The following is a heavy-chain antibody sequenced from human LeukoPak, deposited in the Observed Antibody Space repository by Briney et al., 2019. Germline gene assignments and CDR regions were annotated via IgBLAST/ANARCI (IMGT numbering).Heavy chain of an antibody. CDR3: AKAQGSFGEFETSLDY. J-gene: IGHJ4*02. CDR2: ISYDGSNK. D-gene: IGHD3-10*01. CDR1: GFTFSSYG. V-gene: IGHV3-30*18. Sequence: PGRSLRLSCAASGFTFSSYGMHWVRQAPGKGLEWVAVISYDGSNKYYADSVKGRFTISRDNSKNTLYLQMNNLRAEDTAVYYCAKAQGSFGEFETSLDYWGQGTLVTVSS.